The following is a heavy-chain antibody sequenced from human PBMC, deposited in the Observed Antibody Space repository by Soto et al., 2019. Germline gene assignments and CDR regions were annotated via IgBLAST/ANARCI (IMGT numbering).Heavy chain of an antibody. CDR2: VNPNTGVA. V-gene: IGHV1-2*02. J-gene: IGHJ5*02. Sequence: ASVKVSCKASGYTFTAFYMNWVRQAPGQGLEWMGWVNPNTGVAKYAQKFQGRVTMTRDTSINTAYMELSGRTSDDTAVYYCTTLRLDPWGQATLVTVSS. CDR3: TTLRLDP. CDR1: GYTFTAFY. D-gene: IGHD3-9*01.